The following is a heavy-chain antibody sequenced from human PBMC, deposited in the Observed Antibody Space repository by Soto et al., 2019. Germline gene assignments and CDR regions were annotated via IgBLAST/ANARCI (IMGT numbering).Heavy chain of an antibody. CDR2: IYYSGST. CDR3: ARVSGSYYYGMDV. Sequence: PSETLSLTCAVSGGSISSGGYSWSWIRQPPGKGLEWIGYIYYSGSTNYNPSLKSRVTISVDKSKNQFSLKLSSVTAADTAVYYCARVSGSYYYGMDVWGQGTTVTVSS. CDR1: GGSISSGGYS. D-gene: IGHD1-26*01. J-gene: IGHJ6*02. V-gene: IGHV4-30-2*01.